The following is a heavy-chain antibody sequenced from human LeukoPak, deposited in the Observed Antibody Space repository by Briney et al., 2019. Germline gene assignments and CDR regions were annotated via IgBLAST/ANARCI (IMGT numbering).Heavy chain of an antibody. D-gene: IGHD4-11*01. J-gene: IGHJ4*02. Sequence: PGGSLRLSCAASGFTFDDYAMHWVRHAPGKGLEWIGYIYYTGSTNYNPSLKSRVTISVDTPKNQFSLKVNSVTAADTAVYYCAAYSNYWRDYWGQGTLVTVSS. CDR2: IYYTGST. CDR3: AAYSNYWRDY. CDR1: GFTFDDYA. V-gene: IGHV4-59*01.